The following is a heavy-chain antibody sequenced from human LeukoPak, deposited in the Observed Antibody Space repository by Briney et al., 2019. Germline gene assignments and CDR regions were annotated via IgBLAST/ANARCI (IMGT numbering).Heavy chain of an antibody. J-gene: IGHJ4*02. CDR1: GGSISSGDHY. D-gene: IGHD5-24*01. Sequence: SQTLSLTCTVSGGSISSGDHYWNWIRQPPGKGLEWIGYIYYSGSSYYNPSLRSRVTISVDTSKNHFSLKLSSVTAADTAVYYCARNRDGYNSFDYWGQGALVTVSS. CDR2: IYYSGSS. CDR3: ARNRDGYNSFDY. V-gene: IGHV4-31*03.